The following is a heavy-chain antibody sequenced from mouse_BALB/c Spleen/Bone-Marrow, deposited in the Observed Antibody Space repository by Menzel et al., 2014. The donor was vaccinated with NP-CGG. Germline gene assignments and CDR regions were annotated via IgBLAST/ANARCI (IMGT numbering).Heavy chain of an antibody. CDR1: GYTFTSYW. V-gene: IGHV1S41*01. D-gene: IGHD2-1*01. Sequence: DLVKPWASVKLSCKASGYTFTSYWINWIKQRPGQGLEWIGRIAPGSGSTYYNEMFKGKATLSVDKSSSTAYIQLSSLSSEDSAVYFCARFPIYYGNSGAMEYWGQGTSVTVSS. CDR2: IAPGSGST. J-gene: IGHJ4*01. CDR3: ARFPIYYGNSGAMEY.